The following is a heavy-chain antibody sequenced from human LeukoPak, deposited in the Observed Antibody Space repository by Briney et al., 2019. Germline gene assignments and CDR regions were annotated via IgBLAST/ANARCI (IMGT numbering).Heavy chain of an antibody. D-gene: IGHD2-15*01. CDR1: GYIFTNYV. J-gene: IGHJ4*02. Sequence: GASVKVSCKASGYIFTNYVIHWVRQAPGQRLEWMGWVNAGNGNTKYSQKFQGRVTITRDTSASTAYMELSSLRSEDTVVYYCARESPCSGDGCHARLDYWGQGTLVTVSS. V-gene: IGHV1-3*01. CDR3: ARESPCSGDGCHARLDY. CDR2: VNAGNGNT.